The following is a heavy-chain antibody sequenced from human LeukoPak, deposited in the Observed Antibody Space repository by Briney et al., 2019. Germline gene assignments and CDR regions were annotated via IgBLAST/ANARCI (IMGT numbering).Heavy chain of an antibody. D-gene: IGHD3-22*01. CDR1: GGSISSSSFY. CDR3: ARQARDDSSGYPYYHDY. V-gene: IGHV4-39*01. CDR2: IYYTGST. J-gene: IGHJ4*02. Sequence: SETLSLTCTVSGGSISSSSFYWGWIRQSPGKGLEWIGNIYYTGSTAYNPSLKSRVTIFVDKSKNQISLKLSSVTAADTAVYYCARQARDDSSGYPYYHDYWGQGTLVTVSS.